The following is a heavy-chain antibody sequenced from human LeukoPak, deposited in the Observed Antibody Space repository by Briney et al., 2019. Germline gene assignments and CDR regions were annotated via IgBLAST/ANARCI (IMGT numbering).Heavy chain of an antibody. D-gene: IGHD1-7*01. CDR2: IYYSGST. V-gene: IGHV4-31*11. CDR3: ARFVYNWNYALDY. Sequence: PSETLSLTCAVSGGSISSGGYSWSWIRQHPGKGLEWIGYIYYSGSTYYNPSLKSRVTISVDTSKNQFSLKLSSVTAADTAVYYCARFVYNWNYALDYWGQGTLVTVSS. CDR1: GGSISSGGYS. J-gene: IGHJ4*02.